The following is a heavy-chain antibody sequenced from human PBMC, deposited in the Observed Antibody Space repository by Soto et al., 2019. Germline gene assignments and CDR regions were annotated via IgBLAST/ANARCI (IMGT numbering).Heavy chain of an antibody. D-gene: IGHD5-12*01. J-gene: IGHJ6*02. V-gene: IGHV1-18*04. Sequence: QLQLVQSGAEMKKPGASVKVSCKASGYTFTGYGISWVRQAPGQGLEWMGWISAYNGDTDYAQKLQGRVTMTTDTSTTTAFMELRSLRSDDTGVYYCAREEIVATILDPTSYNSGMDVWGQGTTVTVSS. CDR3: AREEIVATILDPTSYNSGMDV. CDR1: GYTFTGYG. CDR2: ISAYNGDT.